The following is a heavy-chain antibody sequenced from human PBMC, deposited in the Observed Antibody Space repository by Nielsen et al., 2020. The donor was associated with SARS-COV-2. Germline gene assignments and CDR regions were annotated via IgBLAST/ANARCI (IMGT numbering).Heavy chain of an antibody. CDR1: GFTVSSNY. D-gene: IGHD2/OR15-2a*01. CDR2: IKQDGSEK. V-gene: IGHV3-7*01. Sequence: GGSLRLSCAASGFTVSSNYMSWVRQAPGKGLEWVANIKQDGSEKYYVDSVKGRFTISRDNAKNSLYLQMNSLRAEDTAVYYCARGRSSTWGQGTLVTVSS. CDR3: ARGRSST. J-gene: IGHJ5*02.